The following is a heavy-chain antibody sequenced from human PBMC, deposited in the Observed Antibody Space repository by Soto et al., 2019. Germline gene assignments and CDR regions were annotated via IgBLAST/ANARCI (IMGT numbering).Heavy chain of an antibody. CDR2: IFHSGST. V-gene: IGHV4-38-2*02. Sequence: TLSLTCAVSGYTISSGYYWGWIRQPPGQGLDWIGSIFHSGSTYYNPSLKSRVTMSLDTSKNQFSLKLSSVTAADTAVYYCAREDYSDSSGYYYFFDYWGQGTLVTVSS. CDR3: AREDYSDSSGYYYFFDY. D-gene: IGHD3-22*01. CDR1: GYTISSGYY. J-gene: IGHJ4*02.